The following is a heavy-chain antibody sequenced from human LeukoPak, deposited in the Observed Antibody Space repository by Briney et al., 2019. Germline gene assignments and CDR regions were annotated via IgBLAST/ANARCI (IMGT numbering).Heavy chain of an antibody. V-gene: IGHV4-59*01. CDR1: GGSISSYY. CDR3: ARDLPYCSSISCYGY. J-gene: IGHJ4*02. Sequence: SETLSLTCTVSGGSISSYYWSWIRQPPGKGLEWIGYIYYSGSTNYNPSLKSRVTISVDTSKNQFSLKLSSVTAADTAVYYCARDLPYCSSISCYGYWGQGTLVTVSS. CDR2: IYYSGST. D-gene: IGHD2-2*01.